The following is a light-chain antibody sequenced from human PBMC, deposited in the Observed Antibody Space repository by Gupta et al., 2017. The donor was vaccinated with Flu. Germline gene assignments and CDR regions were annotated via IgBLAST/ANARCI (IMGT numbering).Light chain of an antibody. Sequence: DRVTSTGRDSQNINDALAWFQQRPAKSPILQIYRASSLDDGAPSSFSGSGSGIEFTLTISSLQPDAFSSYYWQHNNTYPWTFGQGTKVDIK. J-gene: IGKJ1*01. V-gene: IGKV1-5*03. CDR3: QHNNTYPWT. CDR1: QNINDA. CDR2: RAS.